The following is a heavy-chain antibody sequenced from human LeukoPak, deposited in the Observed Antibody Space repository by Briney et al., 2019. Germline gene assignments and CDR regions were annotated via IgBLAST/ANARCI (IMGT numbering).Heavy chain of an antibody. D-gene: IGHD3-10*01. CDR2: IYHSGST. CDR3: ARESGAEYYFDY. CDR1: GYSISSGYY. V-gene: IGHV4-38-2*02. J-gene: IGHJ4*02. Sequence: SETLSLTCAVSGYSISSGYYWGWIRQPPGKGLEWIGSIYHSGSTYYNPSLKSRVTISVDTSKNQFSLKLSSVTAADTAVYYCARESGAEYYFDYWGQGILVTVSS.